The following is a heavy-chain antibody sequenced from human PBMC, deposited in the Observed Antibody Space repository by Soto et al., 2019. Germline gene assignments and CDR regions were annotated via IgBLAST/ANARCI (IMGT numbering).Heavy chain of an antibody. CDR1: GGTFSSYA. D-gene: IGHD3-3*01. J-gene: IGHJ6*02. CDR3: ARSENYDFWSGGMDV. CDR2: IIPIFGTA. V-gene: IGHV1-69*13. Sequence: SVKVSCKASGGTFSSYAISWVRQAPGQGLEWMGGIIPIFGTANYAQKFQGRVTITADESTSTAYMELSSLRSEDTAVYYCARSENYDFWSGGMDVWGQGTTVTVSS.